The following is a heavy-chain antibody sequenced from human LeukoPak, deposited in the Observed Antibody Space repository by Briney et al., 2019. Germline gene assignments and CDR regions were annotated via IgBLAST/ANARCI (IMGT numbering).Heavy chain of an antibody. CDR1: GFPFSRDTVG. Sequence: SGPMLVQPTETLTLNRTFSGFPFSRDTVGVAWLHQPPGKALECLALIYWDDDKRYNPFLQSRLYIAKQNQENQVVLTMTNVDREDRATYFCAHRPGMGTRRFDYWGQGALVAVSS. CDR2: IYWDDDK. CDR3: AHRPGMGTRRFDY. D-gene: IGHD1/OR15-1a*01. V-gene: IGHV2-5*02. J-gene: IGHJ4*02.